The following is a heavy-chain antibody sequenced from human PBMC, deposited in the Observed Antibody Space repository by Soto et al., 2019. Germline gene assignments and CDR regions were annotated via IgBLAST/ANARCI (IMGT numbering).Heavy chain of an antibody. V-gene: IGHV1-18*01. CDR3: ARKLPPAVYNAFDI. CDR1: GYTFTSYG. J-gene: IGHJ3*02. Sequence: QVQLVQSGAEMKKPGASVKVSCKASGYTFTSYGISWVRQAPGQGLEWMGWISAYHGHTNYAQKLQGRITMTTDTSTSTAYMELRSLRSDDTAVYYCARKLPPAVYNAFDIWGQGTMVTVSS. CDR2: ISAYHGHT. D-gene: IGHD1-20*01.